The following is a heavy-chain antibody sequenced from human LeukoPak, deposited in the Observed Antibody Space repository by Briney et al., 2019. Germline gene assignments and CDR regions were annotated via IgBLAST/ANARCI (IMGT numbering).Heavy chain of an antibody. J-gene: IGHJ4*02. CDR3: AIYCTNGVCYTG. V-gene: IGHV3-21*01. Sequence: KPGGSLRLSCAASGFTFSSYSMNWVRQAPGKGLEWVSSISSSSSYIYYADSVKGRFTISRDNAKNSLYLQMNSLRAEDTAVYYCAIYCTNGVCYTGWGQGTLVTVSS. CDR1: GFTFSSYS. CDR2: ISSSSSYI. D-gene: IGHD2-8*01.